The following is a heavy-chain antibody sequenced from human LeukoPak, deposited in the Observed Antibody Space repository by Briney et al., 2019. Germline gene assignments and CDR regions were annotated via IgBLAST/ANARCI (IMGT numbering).Heavy chain of an antibody. D-gene: IGHD3-16*01. Sequence: SETLSLTCHVSGDSISGSSYYWSWIRQPPGKGLEWIGYIYYSGSTNYNPSLKSRVTISVDTSKNQFSLKLSSVTAADTAVYYCARALESSLGRSWPSGYMDVWGKGTTVTVSS. CDR3: ARALESSLGRSWPSGYMDV. V-gene: IGHV4-61*01. CDR2: IYYSGST. J-gene: IGHJ6*03. CDR1: GDSISGSSYY.